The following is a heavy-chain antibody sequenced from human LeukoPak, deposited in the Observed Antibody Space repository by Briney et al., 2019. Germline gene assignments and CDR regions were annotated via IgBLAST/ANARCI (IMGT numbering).Heavy chain of an antibody. CDR1: GYTFTVYY. CDR2: INPNSGGT. CDR3: ARSYSGSYYGSDAFDI. J-gene: IGHJ3*02. D-gene: IGHD1-26*01. V-gene: IGHV1-2*02. Sequence: ASVTVSCTASGYTFTVYYMHWVRQAPGQGLEWMGWINPNSGGTNYAQKFQGRVTMTRDTSISTAYMELSRLRSDDTAVYYCARSYSGSYYGSDAFDIWGQGTMVTVSS.